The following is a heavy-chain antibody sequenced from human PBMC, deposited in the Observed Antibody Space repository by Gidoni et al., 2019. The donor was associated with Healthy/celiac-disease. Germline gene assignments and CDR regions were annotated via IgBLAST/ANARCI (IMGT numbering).Heavy chain of an antibody. V-gene: IGHV3-23*01. CDR3: AKVPFRIGHHMDV. J-gene: IGHJ6*03. D-gene: IGHD2-21*01. CDR1: GFPFSSYA. CDR2: MSGSGGST. Sequence: EVQLLESGGGLVQPGGALRLSCAASGFPFSSYAMSWVRQAPGKGREWVSAMSGSGGSTYYADSVKGRFTISRDNSKNTLYLQMNSLRAEDTAVYYCAKVPFRIGHHMDVWGKGTTVTVSS.